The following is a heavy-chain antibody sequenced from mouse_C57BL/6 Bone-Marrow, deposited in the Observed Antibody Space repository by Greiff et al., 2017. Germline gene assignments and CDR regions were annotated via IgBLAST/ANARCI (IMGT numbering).Heavy chain of an antibody. CDR1: GYTFTDYY. J-gene: IGHJ4*01. CDR2: INPYNGGT. Sequence: VQLQQSGPVLVKPGASVKMSCKASGYTFTDYYMNWVKQSHGKSLEWIGVINPYNGGTSYNQKFKGKATLTVDKSSSTAYMELNSLTSEDSAVYYGARWESYAMDYWGQGTSVTVSS. CDR3: ARWESYAMDY. D-gene: IGHD4-1*01. V-gene: IGHV1-19*01.